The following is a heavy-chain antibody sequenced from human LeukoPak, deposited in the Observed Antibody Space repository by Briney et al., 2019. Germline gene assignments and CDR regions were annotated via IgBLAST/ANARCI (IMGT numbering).Heavy chain of an antibody. CDR3: ARNMGDY. D-gene: IGHD2/OR15-2a*01. CDR1: GFTFSTYW. V-gene: IGHV3-7*04. Sequence: TGGSLRLSCAASGFTFSTYWMTWVRQAPGRGLEWVANINQDGTEKNYVDSVKGRFTISRDNAKTSLYLQMNSLRAEDAAVYYCARNMGDYWGQGTLVTVSS. CDR2: INQDGTEK. J-gene: IGHJ4*02.